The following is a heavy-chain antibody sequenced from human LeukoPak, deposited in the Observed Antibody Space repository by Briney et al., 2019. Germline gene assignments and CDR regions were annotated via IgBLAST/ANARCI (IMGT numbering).Heavy chain of an antibody. Sequence: SETLSLTCTVSGGSISSYYWGWIRQPPGKGLEWIVSMYYSGSTYYNPSLKSRVTVSVDTSKNQFSLKLSSVTSTDTAVYYCATIVGSTKVDDWGQGTLVTVSS. V-gene: IGHV4-39*01. CDR1: GGSISSYY. CDR2: MYYSGST. J-gene: IGHJ4*02. CDR3: ATIVGSTKVDD. D-gene: IGHD1-26*01.